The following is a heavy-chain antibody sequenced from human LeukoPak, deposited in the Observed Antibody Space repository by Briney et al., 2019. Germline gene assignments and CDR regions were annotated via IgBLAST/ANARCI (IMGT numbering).Heavy chain of an antibody. D-gene: IGHD1-1*01. CDR2: ISYDGSNK. Sequence: GGSLRLSCAASGFTFSSYAMHWVRQAPGKGLEWVAVISYDGSNKYYADSVKGRFTISRDNSKNTLYLQMISLRAEDTAVYYCARESHVERDDFWGQGTLITVSS. CDR3: ARESHVERDDF. CDR1: GFTFSSYA. J-gene: IGHJ4*02. V-gene: IGHV3-30-3*01.